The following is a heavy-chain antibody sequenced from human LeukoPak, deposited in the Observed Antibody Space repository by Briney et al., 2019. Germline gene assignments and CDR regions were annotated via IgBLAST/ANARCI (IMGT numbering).Heavy chain of an antibody. CDR1: GGSISGYY. CDR3: ARDKLSRGGTDF. D-gene: IGHD1/OR15-1a*01. V-gene: IGHV4-59*01. CDR2: IYYSGST. J-gene: IGHJ4*02. Sequence: SETLSLTCTVSGGSISGYYWSWIRQPPGKGLEWIGYIYYSGSTNYNPSLKSRVTISLDTSKNQFSLKLSSVTPADTAVYYCARDKLSRGGTDFWGQGTLVTVSS.